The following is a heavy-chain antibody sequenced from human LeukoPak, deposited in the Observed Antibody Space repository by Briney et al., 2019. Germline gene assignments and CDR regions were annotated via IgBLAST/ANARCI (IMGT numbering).Heavy chain of an antibody. J-gene: IGHJ4*02. V-gene: IGHV3-23*01. Sequence: GGSLRLSCAASGFTFSSYAMSWVRQVPGKGLEWVSAISGSGGSTYYADSVKGRFTISRDNSKNTLYLQMNSLRAEDTAVYYCAKSRDLIVVVPAATDYWGQGTLVTVSS. CDR2: ISGSGGST. CDR1: GFTFSSYA. D-gene: IGHD2-2*01. CDR3: AKSRDLIVVVPAATDY.